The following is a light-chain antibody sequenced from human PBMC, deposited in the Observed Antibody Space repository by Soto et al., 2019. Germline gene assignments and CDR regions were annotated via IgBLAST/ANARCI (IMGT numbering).Light chain of an antibody. V-gene: IGKV1-9*01. Sequence: DIQLTQSPSFLSASVGDRVTITCRASQGISSYLAWFQQKPGKAPKVLIYAASILQGGVPSRFSGSGSGTEFTLTISSLQPEDFATYYXQQLNSYPLTFGGGTKVEIK. CDR3: QQLNSYPLT. J-gene: IGKJ4*01. CDR1: QGISSY. CDR2: AAS.